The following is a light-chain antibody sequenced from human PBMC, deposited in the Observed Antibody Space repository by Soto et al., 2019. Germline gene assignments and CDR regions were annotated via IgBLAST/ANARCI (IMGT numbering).Light chain of an antibody. Sequence: DIVMTQSPDSLAVSLGERATINCKSSQSVLYTSRNKSHLAWYQQKPRQPPKLLIYWASTRESGVPDRFSGSGSGTEFTFTISSLQAEDVAVYYCQQYHSTPWTFGQGTKVEIK. CDR2: WAS. CDR1: QSVLYTSRNKSH. CDR3: QQYHSTPWT. V-gene: IGKV4-1*01. J-gene: IGKJ1*01.